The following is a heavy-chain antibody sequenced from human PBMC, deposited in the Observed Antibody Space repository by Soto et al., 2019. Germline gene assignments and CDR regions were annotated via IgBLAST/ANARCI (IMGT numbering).Heavy chain of an antibody. CDR1: GYRFASYW. V-gene: IGHV5-51*01. Sequence: GESLKISCKGSGYRFASYWIAWVRQVPGRGLEWMGIIYPGDSDTKYSPSFQGLVTMSIDKSTSTAYLQWNSLKAADTAVYYCARQGSSAYYYYGMDVWGQGTTVTVSS. CDR2: IYPGDSDT. J-gene: IGHJ6*02. D-gene: IGHD3-16*01. CDR3: ARQGSSAYYYYGMDV.